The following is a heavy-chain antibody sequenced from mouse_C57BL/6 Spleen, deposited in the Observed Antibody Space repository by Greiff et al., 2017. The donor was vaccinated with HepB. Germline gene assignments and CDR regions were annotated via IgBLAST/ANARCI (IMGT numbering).Heavy chain of an antibody. D-gene: IGHD2-12*01. J-gene: IGHJ1*03. CDR3: TREVTAYWYFDV. V-gene: IGHV1-15*01. CDR2: IDPETGGT. Sequence: VQLQQSGAELVRPGASVTLSCKASGYTFTDYEMHWVKQTPVHGLEWIGAIDPETGGTAYNQKFKGKAILTADKSSSTAYMELRSLTSEDSAVYYCTREVTAYWYFDVWGTGTTVTVSS. CDR1: GYTFTDYE.